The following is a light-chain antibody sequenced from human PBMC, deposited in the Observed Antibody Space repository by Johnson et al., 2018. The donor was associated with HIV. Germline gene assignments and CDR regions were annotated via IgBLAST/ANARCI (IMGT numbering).Light chain of an antibody. CDR3: GTWDSSLSAGGV. J-gene: IGLJ1*01. CDR1: SSNIGNTY. V-gene: IGLV1-51*02. CDR2: ENN. Sequence: QSVLTQSPSVSAAPGQMVSISCSGSSSNIGNTYVSWYQQLPGTAPKLLIYENNKRPSGIPDRFSGSKSGTSATLGITGLQTGDEADYYCGTWDSSLSAGGVFGTGTKVTVL.